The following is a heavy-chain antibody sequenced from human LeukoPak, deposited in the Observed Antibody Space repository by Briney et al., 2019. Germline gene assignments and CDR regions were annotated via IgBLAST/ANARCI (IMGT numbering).Heavy chain of an antibody. CDR3: ARHKGQGSYYFDWFDP. CDR2: INHSGST. D-gene: IGHD1-26*01. Sequence: SETLSLTCTVSGGSISSYYWSWIRQPPGKGLEWIGEINHSGSTNYNPSLKSRVTISVDTSKNQFSLKLSSVTAADTAVYYCARHKGQGSYYFDWFDPWGQGTLVTVSS. V-gene: IGHV4-34*01. J-gene: IGHJ5*02. CDR1: GGSISSYY.